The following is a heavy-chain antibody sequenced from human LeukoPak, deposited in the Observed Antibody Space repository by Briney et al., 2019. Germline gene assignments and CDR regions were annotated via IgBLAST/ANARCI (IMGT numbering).Heavy chain of an antibody. CDR3: ARRRDFIDY. D-gene: IGHD3/OR15-3a*01. Sequence: GGSLRLSCAASGFTFSSYAMSWVRQAPGKGLEWVSAISGSGGSTYYADSVKGRFAISRDNAKNSLYLQMNSLRAEDTAVYYCARRRDFIDYWGQGTLVTVSS. J-gene: IGHJ4*02. V-gene: IGHV3-23*01. CDR1: GFTFSSYA. CDR2: ISGSGGST.